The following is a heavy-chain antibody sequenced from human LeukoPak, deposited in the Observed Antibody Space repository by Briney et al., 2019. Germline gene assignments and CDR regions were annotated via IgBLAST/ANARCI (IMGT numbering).Heavy chain of an antibody. CDR3: ARRGSGGSEFDY. J-gene: IGHJ4*02. CDR1: GGSISSSSYC. V-gene: IGHV4-39*01. CDR2: IYYSGST. D-gene: IGHD6-25*01. Sequence: PSETLSLTCTVSGGSISSSSYCWGWIRQPPGKGLEWIGSIYYSGSTYYNPSLKSRVTISVDTSKNQFSLKLSSVTAADTAVYYCARRGSGGSEFDYWGQGTLVTVSS.